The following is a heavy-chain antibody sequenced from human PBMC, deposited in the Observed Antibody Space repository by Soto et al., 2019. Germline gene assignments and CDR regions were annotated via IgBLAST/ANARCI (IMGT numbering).Heavy chain of an antibody. D-gene: IGHD2-15*01. CDR1: GYTFAEFY. J-gene: IGHJ5*02. V-gene: IGHV1-2*02. CDR3: ARDGNYYTSGEGHWFDP. CDR2: ITPNTGGT. Sequence: QIELVQSGAEVPKSGASVKVSCKTSGYTFAEFYVHWVRQVPGQGLEWMGWITPNTGGTHYAVKFQDRVTMTRDTSIRTAYMELARLRSDDTATYYCARDGNYYTSGEGHWFDPWGQGTLITVSP.